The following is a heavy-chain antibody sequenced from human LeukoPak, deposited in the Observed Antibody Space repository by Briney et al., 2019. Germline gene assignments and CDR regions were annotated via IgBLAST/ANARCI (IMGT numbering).Heavy chain of an antibody. CDR2: IYYSGST. V-gene: IGHV4-39*01. Sequence: SETLSLTCTVSGGSISSSSYYWGWIRQPPGKGLEWIGSIYYSGSTYYNPSLKSRVTISVDTSKNQFSLKLSSVTAADTAVYYCARNYYYGMDVWGQGTTVAVSS. J-gene: IGHJ6*02. CDR3: ARNYYYGMDV. CDR1: GGSISSSSYY.